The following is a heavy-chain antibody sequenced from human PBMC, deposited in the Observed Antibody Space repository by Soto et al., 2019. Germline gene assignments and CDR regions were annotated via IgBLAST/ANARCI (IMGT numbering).Heavy chain of an antibody. D-gene: IGHD2-21*02. CDR2: VFSSVSA. CDR1: GFSVPSYT. Sequence: PSETLSLPCLFSGFSVPSYTWRWVRQPANKGLEWIGRVFSSVSATYSPSLKSRVRISMDTPENRISLKLDSVTAADAGVYYCTRDGMTTGDTWGPGTLVTVSS. J-gene: IGHJ4*02. CDR3: TRDGMTTGDT. V-gene: IGHV4-4*07.